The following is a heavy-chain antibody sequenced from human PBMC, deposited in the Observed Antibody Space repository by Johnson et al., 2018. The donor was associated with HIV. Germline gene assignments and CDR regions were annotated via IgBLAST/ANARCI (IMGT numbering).Heavy chain of an antibody. V-gene: IGHV3-30-3*01. J-gene: IGHJ3*02. CDR1: GFTFSRYA. CDR2: ISYDGSNK. Sequence: QVQLVESGGGVVQPGRSLRLSCAASGFTFSRYAMHWVRQAPGKGLEWVAVISYDGSNKYYADSVKGRFTISRDNSKNTLFLQMNSLTAEDTAVYYCARERVSYYNFWSGSARGRYAFDIWGQGTMVTVSS. D-gene: IGHD3-3*01. CDR3: ARERVSYYNFWSGSARGRYAFDI.